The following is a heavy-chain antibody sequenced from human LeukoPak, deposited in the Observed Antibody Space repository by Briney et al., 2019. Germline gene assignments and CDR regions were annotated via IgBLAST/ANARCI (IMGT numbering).Heavy chain of an antibody. CDR3: AKSGGYGLIDY. J-gene: IGHJ4*02. CDR1: GGSISGSGYY. D-gene: IGHD1-26*01. V-gene: IGHV4-39*01. CDR2: IYSSGST. Sequence: SETLSLTCAVSGGSISGSGYYWGWIRQPPGTGLEWIGSIYSSGSTYYNASLQSRVTISIETSKNQISLRLNSVTAADTAMYYCAKSGGYGLIDYWGQGTLVTVSS.